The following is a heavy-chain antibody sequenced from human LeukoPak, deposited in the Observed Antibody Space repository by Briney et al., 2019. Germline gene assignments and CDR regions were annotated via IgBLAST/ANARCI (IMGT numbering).Heavy chain of an antibody. Sequence: PGGSLRLSCAASGFTFSSYWMSWVRQAPGKGLEWVANIKQDGSEKYYVDSVKGRFTISRDNAKNSLYLQMNSLRAEDTAVYYCARDWEMRYDFWTYIGAFDIWGQGIMVTVSS. D-gene: IGHD3-3*01. CDR1: GFTFSSYW. CDR3: ARDWEMRYDFWTYIGAFDI. V-gene: IGHV3-7*03. CDR2: IKQDGSEK. J-gene: IGHJ3*02.